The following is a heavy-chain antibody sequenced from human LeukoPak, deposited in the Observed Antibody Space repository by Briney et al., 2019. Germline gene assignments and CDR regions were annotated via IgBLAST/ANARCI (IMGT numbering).Heavy chain of an antibody. V-gene: IGHV3-9*01. D-gene: IGHD3-22*01. CDR1: GFTFDDYA. Sequence: PGGSLRLSCAASGFTFDDYAMHWARQAPGKGLEWVSGISWNSGSIGYADSVKGRFTISRDNAKNSLYLQMNSLRAEDTAVYYCARDFYYDSSGYNPLDYWGQGTLVTVSS. CDR3: ARDFYYDSSGYNPLDY. J-gene: IGHJ4*02. CDR2: ISWNSGSI.